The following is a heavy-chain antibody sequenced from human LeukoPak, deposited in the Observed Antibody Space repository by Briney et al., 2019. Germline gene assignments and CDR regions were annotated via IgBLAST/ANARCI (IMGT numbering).Heavy chain of an antibody. J-gene: IGHJ6*02. D-gene: IGHD1-26*01. Sequence: ASVKVSCKASGYTFTSYDINWVRQATGQGLEWMGWMNPNSGNTGYAQKFQGRVTMTRSTSISTAYMELSSLRSEDTAVYYCATTGDGRGTYNNYYYGMDVWGQGTTVTVTS. V-gene: IGHV1-8*01. CDR1: GYTFTSYD. CDR2: MNPNSGNT. CDR3: ATTGDGRGTYNNYYYGMDV.